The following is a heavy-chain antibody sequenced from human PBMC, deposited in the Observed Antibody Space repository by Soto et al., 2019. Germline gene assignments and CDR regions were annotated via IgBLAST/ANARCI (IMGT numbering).Heavy chain of an antibody. V-gene: IGHV4-4*02. D-gene: IGHD3-9*01. CDR3: ARETHYDILTGYYNLHWFDP. Sequence: PSETLSLTCAVSGGSISSSNWWSWVRQPPGKGLEWIGEIYHSGSTYYNPSLKSRVTISVDRSKNQFSLKLSSVTAADTAVYYCARETHYDILTGYYNLHWFDPWGQGTLVTVSS. CDR2: IYHSGST. J-gene: IGHJ5*02. CDR1: GGSISSSNW.